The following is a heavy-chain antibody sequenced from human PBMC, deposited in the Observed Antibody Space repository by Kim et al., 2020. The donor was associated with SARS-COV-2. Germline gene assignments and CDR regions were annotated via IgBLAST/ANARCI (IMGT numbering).Heavy chain of an antibody. V-gene: IGHV1-18*01. CDR3: ERVVRGVIGY. CDR2: T. J-gene: IGHJ4*02. D-gene: IGHD3-10*01. Sequence: TNSAQKLQGRVTMTTDTSTSTAYMELRSLRSDDTAVYYCERVVRGVIGYWGQGTLVTVSS.